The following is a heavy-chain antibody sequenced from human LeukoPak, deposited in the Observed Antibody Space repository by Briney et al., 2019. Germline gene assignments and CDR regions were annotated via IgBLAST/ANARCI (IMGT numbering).Heavy chain of an antibody. D-gene: IGHD3-10*01. V-gene: IGHV4-34*01. Sequence: SETLSLTCAVYGGSFSGYYWSWIRQPPGKGLEWIGEINHSGSINYNPSLKSRVTISVDTSKNQFSLKLSSVTAADTAVYYCARGPYYYGSGRYFDYWGQGTLVTVSS. CDR3: ARGPYYYGSGRYFDY. CDR1: GGSFSGYY. J-gene: IGHJ4*02. CDR2: INHSGSI.